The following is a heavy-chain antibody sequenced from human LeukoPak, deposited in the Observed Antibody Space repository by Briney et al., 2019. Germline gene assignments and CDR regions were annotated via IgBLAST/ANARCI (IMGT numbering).Heavy chain of an antibody. Sequence: SETLSLTCTVSGFSISSGYYWGWLRQPQGKGLEWIGSIYHSGDIYDRGSTHYNPSLKSRLTISVDTSQNHFSLMLNSVTAADTAVYYCAKSNGYGLVDIWGQGTMVTVSS. D-gene: IGHD3-10*01. J-gene: IGHJ3*02. CDR3: AKSNGYGLVDI. CDR2: IYHSGDIYDRGST. CDR1: GFSISSGYY. V-gene: IGHV4-61*03.